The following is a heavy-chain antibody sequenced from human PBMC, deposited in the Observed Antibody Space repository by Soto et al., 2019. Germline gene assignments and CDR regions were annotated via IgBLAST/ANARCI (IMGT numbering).Heavy chain of an antibody. CDR1: GYTFTRYY. V-gene: IGHV1-46*01. CDR3: ARDSIVARHYFDY. CDR2: INPRGGST. J-gene: IGHJ4*02. D-gene: IGHD6-6*01. Sequence: ASVKVSCKASGYTFTRYYIHWVRQAPGQGLEWMGIINPRGGSTTYAQKFQGRVTLTSDTSTSTAYMELSRLRSEDTAVYFCARDSIVARHYFDYWGQGTPVTVSS.